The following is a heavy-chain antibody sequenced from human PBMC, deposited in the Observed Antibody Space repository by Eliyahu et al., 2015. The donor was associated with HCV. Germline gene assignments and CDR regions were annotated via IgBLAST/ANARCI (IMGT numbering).Heavy chain of an antibody. CDR3: TRVLDNYFDY. CDR1: GFTFSNYA. CDR2: ISGGGDTT. Sequence: EVQLLESGGGLVQPGGSLXLSCAASGFTFSNYAMRWVRQAPGKGLEWVSAISGGGDTTHYADSVKGRFTISRDQSGNTLYLRINSLRAEDTAIYYCTRVLDNYFDYWGQGTLVTVSS. D-gene: IGHD4/OR15-4a*01. V-gene: IGHV3-23*01. J-gene: IGHJ4*02.